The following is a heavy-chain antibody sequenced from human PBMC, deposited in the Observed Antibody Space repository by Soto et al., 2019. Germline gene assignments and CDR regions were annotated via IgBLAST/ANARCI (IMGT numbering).Heavy chain of an antibody. CDR2: IYYSGST. V-gene: IGHV4-39*01. CDR3: ARRARFLEWLADYYYGMDV. CDR1: GGSISSSSYY. D-gene: IGHD3-3*01. J-gene: IGHJ6*02. Sequence: SVTLSLTCTVSGGSISSSSYYWGWIRQPPGKGLEWIGSIYYSGSTYYNPSLKSRVTISVDTSKNQFSLKLSSVTAADTAVYYCARRARFLEWLADYYYGMDVWGQGTTVTVSS.